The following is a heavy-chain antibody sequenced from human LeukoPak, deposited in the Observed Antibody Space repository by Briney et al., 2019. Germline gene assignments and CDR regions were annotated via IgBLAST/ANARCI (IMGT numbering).Heavy chain of an antibody. CDR3: ARLQWEPPDY. V-gene: IGHV3-7*03. CDR2: IKQDGSEK. J-gene: IGHJ4*02. CDR1: GLSISNSW. Sequence: GGSLRLSCAASGLSISNSWMSWFRLAPGKGPEWVANIKQDGSEKYHVDSVKGRFTVSRDNANNLLYLQMNSLRVEDTAVYYCARLQWEPPDYWGQGTLVIVSS. D-gene: IGHD1-26*01.